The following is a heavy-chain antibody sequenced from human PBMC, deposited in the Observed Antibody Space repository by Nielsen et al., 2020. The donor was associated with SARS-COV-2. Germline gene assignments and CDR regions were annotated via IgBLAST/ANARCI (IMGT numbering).Heavy chain of an antibody. CDR3: ARRGYSYGYIRDY. J-gene: IGHJ4*02. CDR1: GGSISSGGYY. Sequence: SETLSLTCTVSGGSISSGGYYWSWIRQHPGKGLEWIGEINHSGSTNYNPSLKSRVTISVDTSKNQFSLKLSSVTAADTAVYYCARRGYSYGYIRDYWGQGTLVTVSS. V-gene: IGHV4-31*03. CDR2: INHSGST. D-gene: IGHD5-18*01.